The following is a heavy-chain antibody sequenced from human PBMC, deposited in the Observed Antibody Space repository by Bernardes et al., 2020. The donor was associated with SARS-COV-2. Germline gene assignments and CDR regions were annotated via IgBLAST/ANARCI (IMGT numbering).Heavy chain of an antibody. CDR1: GGSFSSHY. Sequence: ETLSLTCAVYGGSFSSHYWTWIRQSPGRGPEWVGEINHSGSSSYNPSLKSRVTMSVDTSKMQFSLKLSSVTAADTAVYYCARGASFGFLSGYSFGRGGPFDPWGQGVLVTVAS. J-gene: IGHJ5*02. CDR3: ARGASFGFLSGYSFGRGGPFDP. D-gene: IGHD3-3*01. V-gene: IGHV4-34*01. CDR2: INHSGSS.